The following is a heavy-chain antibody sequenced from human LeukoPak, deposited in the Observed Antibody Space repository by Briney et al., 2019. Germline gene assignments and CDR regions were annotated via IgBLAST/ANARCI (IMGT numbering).Heavy chain of an antibody. D-gene: IGHD3-22*01. Sequence: SETLSLTCTVSGGSISSSSYYWGWIRQPPGKGLEWIGSIYYSGSTYYNPSLKSRATISVDTSKNQFSLKLSSVTAADTAVYYCARGSGGGYDSSGKAFDIWGQGTMVTVSS. CDR3: ARGSGGGYDSSGKAFDI. CDR1: GGSISSSSYY. CDR2: IYYSGST. J-gene: IGHJ3*02. V-gene: IGHV4-39*07.